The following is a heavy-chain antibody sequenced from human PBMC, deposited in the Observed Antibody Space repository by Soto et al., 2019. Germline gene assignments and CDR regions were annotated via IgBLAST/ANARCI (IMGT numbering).Heavy chain of an antibody. CDR1: GFTFSSYS. V-gene: IGHV3-48*02. Sequence: GGSLRLSCAASGFTFSSYSMNWVRQAPGKGLEWVSYISSGSSTIYYADSVKGRFTISRDNAKNLLSLQMNSLRDEDTAVYYCARPEKTTAYYYYAMDVWGQGTTVTVSS. CDR2: ISSGSSTI. D-gene: IGHD4-4*01. CDR3: ARPEKTTAYYYYAMDV. J-gene: IGHJ6*02.